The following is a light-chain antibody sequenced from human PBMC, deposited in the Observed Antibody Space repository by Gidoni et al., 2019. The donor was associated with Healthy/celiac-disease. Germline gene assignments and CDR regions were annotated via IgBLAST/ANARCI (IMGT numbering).Light chain of an antibody. J-gene: IGKJ1*01. CDR2: GAS. Sequence: ELVLTQPPATLSVSPGERATLPCRASQSVSSNLAWYQQNPGQAPRLLIYGASTRATGIPAQFSGSGSGTEFTLTISSLQSEDFAVYYCQQYNNWPRTFGQGTKVEIK. CDR3: QQYNNWPRT. CDR1: QSVSSN. V-gene: IGKV3-15*01.